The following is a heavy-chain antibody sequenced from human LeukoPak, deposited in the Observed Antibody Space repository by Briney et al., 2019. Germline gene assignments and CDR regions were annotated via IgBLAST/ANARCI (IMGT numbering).Heavy chain of an antibody. CDR1: GGTFSSYA. Sequence: ASVKVSCKASGGTFSSYAISWVRQAPGQGLEWMGWISAYNGNTNYAQELQGRVTMTTDTSTSTAYMELRSLRSDDTAVYYCARRTQRLGVDYWGQGTLVTVSS. D-gene: IGHD1-26*01. J-gene: IGHJ4*02. CDR2: ISAYNGNT. V-gene: IGHV1-18*01. CDR3: ARRTQRLGVDY.